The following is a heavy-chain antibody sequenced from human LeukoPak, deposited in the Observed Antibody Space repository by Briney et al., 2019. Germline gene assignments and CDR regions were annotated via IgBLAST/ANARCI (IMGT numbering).Heavy chain of an antibody. D-gene: IGHD2/OR15-2a*01. V-gene: IGHV3-23*01. J-gene: IGHJ4*02. Sequence: PGGSLRLSCIASGFTFTNYAMRWVRQAPGKGLEWVSSISGNGDTTYSADSVKGRFTISRDSSKNTLFLQMNSLRAEDTAVYYCARSCCYSITVGNYWGQGTLVTVSS. CDR1: GFTFTNYA. CDR3: ARSCCYSITVGNY. CDR2: ISGNGDTT.